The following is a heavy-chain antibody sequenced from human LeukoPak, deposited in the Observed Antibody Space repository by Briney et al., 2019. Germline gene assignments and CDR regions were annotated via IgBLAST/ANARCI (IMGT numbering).Heavy chain of an antibody. Sequence: GGSLRLSCGASGFIFDTHDMHWVRQAPGKGLEWVAFIRSDGYHTYYADSVKGRFTITRDNSKNTLYLQMNSLRLEDMAVYYCAKPSGSGFDYWGRGTRVTVSS. D-gene: IGHD1-26*01. V-gene: IGHV3-30*02. CDR2: IRSDGYHT. J-gene: IGHJ4*02. CDR1: GFIFDTHD. CDR3: AKPSGSGFDY.